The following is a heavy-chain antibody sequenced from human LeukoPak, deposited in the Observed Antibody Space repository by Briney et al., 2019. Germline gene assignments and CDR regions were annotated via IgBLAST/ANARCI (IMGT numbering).Heavy chain of an antibody. CDR1: GGTFSSYA. Sequence: GASVKVSCKASGGTFSSYAISWVRQAPGQGLEWMGRIIPILGIANYAQKFQGRVTITADKSTSTAYMELSSLRSEDTAVYYCARDLVVVVAYAFDIWGQGTMVTVSS. J-gene: IGHJ3*02. CDR2: IIPILGIA. CDR3: ARDLVVVVAYAFDI. D-gene: IGHD2-15*01. V-gene: IGHV1-69*04.